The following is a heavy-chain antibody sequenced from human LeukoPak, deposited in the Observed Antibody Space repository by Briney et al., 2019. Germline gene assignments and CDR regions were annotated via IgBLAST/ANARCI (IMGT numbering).Heavy chain of an antibody. CDR2: MNPNSGNT. J-gene: IGHJ5*02. Sequence: GASVKVSRKASGYTFTSYDINWVRQATGQGLEWMGWMNPNSGNTGYAQKFQGRVTMTRNTSISTAYMEPSSLRSEDTAVYYCARGPRGPRRNWFDPWGQGTLVTVSS. CDR3: ARGPRGPRRNWFDP. V-gene: IGHV1-8*01. D-gene: IGHD3-10*01. CDR1: GYTFTSYD.